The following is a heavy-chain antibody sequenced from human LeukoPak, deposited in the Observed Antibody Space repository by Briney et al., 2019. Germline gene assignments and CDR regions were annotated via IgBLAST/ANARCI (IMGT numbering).Heavy chain of an antibody. V-gene: IGHV3-30*03. Sequence: GGSLRLSCAASGFTFSGYGMHWVRQAPGKGLEWVAVISYDGSNKYYADSVKGRFTISRDNSKNTLYLQMNSLRAEDTAVYYCAVVEMADYWGQGTLVTVSS. CDR3: AVVEMADY. J-gene: IGHJ4*02. CDR2: ISYDGSNK. D-gene: IGHD5-24*01. CDR1: GFTFSGYG.